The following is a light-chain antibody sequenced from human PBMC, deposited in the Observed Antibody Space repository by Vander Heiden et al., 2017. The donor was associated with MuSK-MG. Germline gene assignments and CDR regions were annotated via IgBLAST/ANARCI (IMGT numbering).Light chain of an antibody. CDR2: DAS. Sequence: DIVLTQSPATLSLSPGERATLSCGASQSVSFFFAWYQQKPGQAPRLLLYDASNRATGIPPRFSGSGSGTDFTLSISRLEPEDYAVYYCQHRSGWPPAVTFGQGTRLEIK. CDR3: QHRSGWPPAVT. V-gene: IGKV3-11*01. CDR1: QSVSFF. J-gene: IGKJ5*01.